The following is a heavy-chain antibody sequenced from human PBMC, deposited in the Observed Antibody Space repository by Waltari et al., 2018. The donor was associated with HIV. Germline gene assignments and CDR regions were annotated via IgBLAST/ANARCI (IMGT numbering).Heavy chain of an antibody. Sequence: EVQLLESGGGLVQPGGSLRLSCAASGFTLRNLAMSWVRHAPGTGVGGFETVIRGTRKTKYMHPVKCRMATSVANHKTTGNQQLNSLRAEDSALYDCGKRLVYQSTGSYSGTNGMTVWGQGTTVTVSS. V-gene: IGHV3-23*03. CDR3: GKRLVYQSTGSYSGTNGMTV. CDR2: VIRGTRKT. CDR1: GFTLRNLA. D-gene: IGHD3-22*01. J-gene: IGHJ6*02.